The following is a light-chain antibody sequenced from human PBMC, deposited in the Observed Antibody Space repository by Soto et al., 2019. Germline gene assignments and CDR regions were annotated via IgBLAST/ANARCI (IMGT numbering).Light chain of an antibody. Sequence: QSVLTQPASVSGSPGQSITISCTGTSSDIGGYNYVSWYQQHPGKAPKLIIYDVSARPSGVSNRFSGSKSGNTASLTISGLQAEDEADYYCNSYTPTSTHVLFGGGTKLTVL. CDR1: SSDIGGYNY. J-gene: IGLJ2*01. CDR3: NSYTPTSTHVL. V-gene: IGLV2-14*03. CDR2: DVS.